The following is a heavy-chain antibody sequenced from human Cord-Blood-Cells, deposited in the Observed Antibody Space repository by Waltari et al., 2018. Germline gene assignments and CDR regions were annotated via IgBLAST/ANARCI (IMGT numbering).Heavy chain of an antibody. CDR1: GGSISSHY. D-gene: IGHD7-27*01. Sequence: QVQLQESGPGLVKPSETLSLTCTVSGGSISSHYWSWIRQPPGKGLAWIGYIYYSGRTNYNPSLKGRVTISGDTSKNQFSLKLSSVTAADTAVYYCARFPSTGDRAFDLWGRGTLVTVSS. CDR3: ARFPSTGDRAFDL. V-gene: IGHV4-59*11. J-gene: IGHJ2*01. CDR2: IYYSGRT.